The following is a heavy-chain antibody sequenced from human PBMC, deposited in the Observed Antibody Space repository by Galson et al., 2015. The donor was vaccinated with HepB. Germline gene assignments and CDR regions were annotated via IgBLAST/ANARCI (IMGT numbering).Heavy chain of an antibody. CDR1: GYTFTSYA. CDR2: MNPNSGNT. J-gene: IGHJ5*02. CDR3: ARGPGAWEVLNWFDP. D-gene: IGHD1-26*01. Sequence: SVKVSCKASGYTFTSYAINWVRQATGQGLEWMGWMNPNSGNTGYAQKFQGRVTMTRNTSISTAYMELSSLRSEDTAVYYCARGPGAWEVLNWFDPWGQGTLVTVSS. V-gene: IGHV1-8*01.